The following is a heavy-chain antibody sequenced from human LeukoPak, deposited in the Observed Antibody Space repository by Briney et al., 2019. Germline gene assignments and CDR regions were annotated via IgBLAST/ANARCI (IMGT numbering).Heavy chain of an antibody. V-gene: IGHV3-7*01. J-gene: IGHJ4*02. CDR1: GFTFSTCS. D-gene: IGHD5-12*01. CDR3: ARFGYSGWNLEN. CDR2: INQGGGVK. Sequence: GGSLRLSCAASGFTFSTCSMNWVRQAPGKGLEWVANINQGGGVKYYVDSVKGRFTISRDDTESSLYVQMNSLRDEDTAVYYCARFGYSGWNLENWGQGTLVTVSS.